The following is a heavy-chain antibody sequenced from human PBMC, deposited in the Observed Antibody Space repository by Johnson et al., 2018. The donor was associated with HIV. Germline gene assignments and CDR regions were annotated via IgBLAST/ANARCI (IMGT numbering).Heavy chain of an antibody. CDR3: AREVDYAVNTQHLDAFDI. Sequence: MLLVESGGGLVKPGGSLRLSCAASGFTFSTNYMSWVRQAPGKGLEWVSIIYSGGSTYYADSVKGRFTISRDNSKNTLYLQMNSLRAEDTAVYYCAREVDYAVNTQHLDAFDILGQGTMVTVSS. CDR2: IYSGGST. D-gene: IGHD4-17*01. CDR1: GFTFSTNY. J-gene: IGHJ3*02. V-gene: IGHV3-66*01.